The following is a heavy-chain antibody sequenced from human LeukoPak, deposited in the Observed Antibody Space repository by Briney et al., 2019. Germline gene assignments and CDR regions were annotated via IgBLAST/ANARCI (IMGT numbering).Heavy chain of an antibody. CDR3: ARLYYDSSGYYQICYFDY. CDR2: IYYSGNT. D-gene: IGHD3-22*01. J-gene: IGHJ4*02. V-gene: IGHV4-39*01. CDR1: GFSINSINYY. Sequence: PSETLSLTCTVSGFSINSINYYWRWIRQPPGKVLECNGSIYYSGNTYYNPSLKSRITISVDTSKNQFSLNLSSVTAADTAVYYCARLYYDSSGYYQICYFDYWGQGTLVTVSS.